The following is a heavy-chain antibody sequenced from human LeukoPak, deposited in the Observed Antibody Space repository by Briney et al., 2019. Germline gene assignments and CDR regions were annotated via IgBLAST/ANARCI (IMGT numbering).Heavy chain of an antibody. CDR1: GFTFKSYT. J-gene: IGHJ4*02. Sequence: GGSLRLSCAASGFTFKSYTMHWVRQASGKGLEWVSDISSRSSTKYYADSVKGRFTISRDNAENSLFLQMNSLRAEDTAIYYCARGGYGGHSFDYWGQGTLVTVSS. D-gene: IGHD4-23*01. CDR3: ARGGYGGHSFDY. V-gene: IGHV3-48*01. CDR2: ISSRSSTK.